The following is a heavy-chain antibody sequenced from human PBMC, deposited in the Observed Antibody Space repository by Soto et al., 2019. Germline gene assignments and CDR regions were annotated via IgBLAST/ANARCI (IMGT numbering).Heavy chain of an antibody. CDR3: ARTYYYEPYYFAY. V-gene: IGHV4-59*01. CDR2: IYYSGST. CDR1: GGSISSYY. D-gene: IGHD3-22*01. J-gene: IGHJ4*02. Sequence: SETLSLTCTVSGGSISSYYWSWIRQPPGKGLEWIGYIYYSGSTNYNPSLKSRVTISVDTSKNQFSLKLSSVTAADTAVYYCARTYYYEPYYFAYWGQGTLVTVSS.